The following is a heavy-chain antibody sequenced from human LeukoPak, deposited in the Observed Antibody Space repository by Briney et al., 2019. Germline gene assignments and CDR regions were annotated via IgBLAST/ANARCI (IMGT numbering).Heavy chain of an antibody. Sequence: SETLSLTCAVYGGSFSGYYWSWIRQPPGKGLEWIGEINHSGSTNYNPSLKSRVTISVDTSKNQFSLKLSSVTAADTAVYYCARQLQDDILTGYSFDYWGQGALVTVSS. CDR2: INHSGST. CDR3: ARQLQDDILTGYSFDY. CDR1: GGSFSGYY. V-gene: IGHV4-34*01. D-gene: IGHD3-9*01. J-gene: IGHJ4*02.